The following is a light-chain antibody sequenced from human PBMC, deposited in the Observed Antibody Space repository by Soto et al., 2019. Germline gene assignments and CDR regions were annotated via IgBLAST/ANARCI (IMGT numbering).Light chain of an antibody. CDR1: QSVSSY. CDR2: DAS. J-gene: IGKJ3*01. V-gene: IGKV3-11*01. Sequence: EIVLTQSPATLSLSPGERATLSCRASQSVSSYLAWYQQKPGQAPRLLIYDASNRATGIPARFSGSGSGTDFTLTISSLEREDFAVYYCQQRSNWPSRPFTFGPGTKVDIK. CDR3: QQRSNWPSRPFT.